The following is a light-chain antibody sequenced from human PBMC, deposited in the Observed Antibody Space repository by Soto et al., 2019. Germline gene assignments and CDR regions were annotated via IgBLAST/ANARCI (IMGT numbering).Light chain of an antibody. CDR2: AAS. V-gene: IGKV1-39*01. J-gene: IGKJ5*01. CDR1: QSISSY. Sequence: DIQMTQSPSSLSASVGGRVTITCPASQSISSYLNWYQQKPGKAPKLLIYAASSLQSGVPSRFSGSGSGTDFTLTISSLQPEDFATYYCQQSYSTPPITFGQGTRLEIK. CDR3: QQSYSTPPIT.